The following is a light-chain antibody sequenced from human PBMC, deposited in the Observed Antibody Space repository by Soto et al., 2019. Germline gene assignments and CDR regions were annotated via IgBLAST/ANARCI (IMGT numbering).Light chain of an antibody. V-gene: IGKV3-15*01. Sequence: EIVMTQSPATLSVSPGERATLSCRASQRLVGNLAWFQHKPGQAPRLLLYEASTRATGVPARFSGSGSRTDFTLTISRLEPEDFAVYYCQQYGSSPITFGQGTRLEIK. CDR2: EAS. J-gene: IGKJ5*01. CDR1: QRLVGN. CDR3: QQYGSSPIT.